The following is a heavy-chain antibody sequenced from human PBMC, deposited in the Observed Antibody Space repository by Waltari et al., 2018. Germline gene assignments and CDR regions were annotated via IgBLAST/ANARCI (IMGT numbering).Heavy chain of an antibody. V-gene: IGHV4-4*07. CDR2: IRTSGVT. D-gene: IGHD1-26*01. CDR3: RRHGTYYPNATDV. J-gene: IGHJ6*02. Sequence: QVQLQESGPGLVKPSETLSLTRTASGVSISSHFWTWLRQPAGKGLEWVGRIRTSGVTDYSPSLKSRVTMSVDTSKNQFSLRLSSVTAADTAVYYCRRHGTYYPNATDVWGQGTTVTVSS. CDR1: GVSISSHF.